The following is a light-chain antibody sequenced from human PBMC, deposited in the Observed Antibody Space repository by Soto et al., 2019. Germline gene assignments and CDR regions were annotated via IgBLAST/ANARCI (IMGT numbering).Light chain of an antibody. CDR3: AAWDDSLNGYV. CDR1: SSNIGDNA. J-gene: IGLJ1*01. CDR2: SNN. V-gene: IGLV1-44*01. Sequence: QSVLTHPPSASGTPGQRVTISCSGSSSNIGDNAVNWYQQLPGTAPKLLIYSNNQRPSGVPDRFSGSKSGTSAPLAISGLQSEDEADYYCAAWDDSLNGYVFGTGTKLTVL.